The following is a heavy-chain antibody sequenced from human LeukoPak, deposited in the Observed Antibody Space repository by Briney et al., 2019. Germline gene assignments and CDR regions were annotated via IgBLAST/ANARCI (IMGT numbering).Heavy chain of an antibody. CDR1: GFTFSSYS. D-gene: IGHD6-13*01. CDR2: ISSSSYI. V-gene: IGHV3-21*01. CDR3: ARDRIAAAGIGYFQH. Sequence: GGFLRLSCAASGFTFSSYSMNWVRQAPGKGLEWVSSISSSSYIYYADSVKGRFTISRDNAKNSLYLQMNSLRAEDTAVYYCARDRIAAAGIGYFQHWGQGTLVTVSS. J-gene: IGHJ1*01.